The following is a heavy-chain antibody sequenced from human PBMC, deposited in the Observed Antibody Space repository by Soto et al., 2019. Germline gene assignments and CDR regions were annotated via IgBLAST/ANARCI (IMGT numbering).Heavy chain of an antibody. CDR1: GGSISGYY. Sequence: QVQLQESGPGLVKPSETLSLTCAVSGGSISGYYWSWIRQPPGEGLEWIGYVQDSGSTNYNPSLKPRVTISVDTSKNQFSLKLNSVTAADTAVYYCARDRLGSGRYLAFDPWGQGTLVTVSS. CDR3: ARDRLGSGRYLAFDP. V-gene: IGHV4-59*01. CDR2: VQDSGST. D-gene: IGHD3-10*01. J-gene: IGHJ5*02.